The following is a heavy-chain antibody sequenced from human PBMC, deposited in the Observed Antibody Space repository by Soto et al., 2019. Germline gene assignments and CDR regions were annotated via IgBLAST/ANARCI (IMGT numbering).Heavy chain of an antibody. V-gene: IGHV1-3*01. D-gene: IGHD3-3*01. CDR2: INAGNGNT. CDR1: GYTFTSYA. J-gene: IGHJ4*02. CDR3: ARAARGGHYDFWSGTHYFEY. Sequence: GASVKVSCKASGYTFTSYAMHWVRQAPGQRLEWMGWINAGNGNTKYSQKFQGRVTITRDTSASTAYMELSSLRSEDTAVYYCARAARGGHYDFWSGTHYFEYWGQGTLVPVSS.